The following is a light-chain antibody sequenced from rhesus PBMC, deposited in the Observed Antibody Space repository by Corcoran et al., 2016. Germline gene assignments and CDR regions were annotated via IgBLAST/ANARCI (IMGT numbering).Light chain of an antibody. Sequence: EIVMTQSPATLSLSPGERATLSCRASQSVSSNLAWYQQKPGQAPRLLIYDASTRGTGIPDRFSGSGSGTDFTLTISSLEPEDVGVYYCQQESNWPLTFGGGTKVEIK. CDR2: DAS. J-gene: IGKJ4*01. CDR1: QSVSSN. CDR3: QQESNWPLT. V-gene: IGKV3-35*01.